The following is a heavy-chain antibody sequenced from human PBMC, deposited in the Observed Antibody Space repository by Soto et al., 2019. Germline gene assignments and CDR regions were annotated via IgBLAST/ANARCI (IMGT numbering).Heavy chain of an antibody. CDR1: GFTFSDYY. J-gene: IGHJ4*02. CDR2: ISSSGSTI. D-gene: IGHD3-3*01. Sequence: GGSLRLSCAASGFTFSDYYMSWIRQAPGKGLEWVSYISSSGSTIYYADSVKGRFTISRDNAKNSLYLQMNSLRAEDTAVYYCAREGPGTVFAIFGVAADYWGQGTLVTVSS. CDR3: AREGPGTVFAIFGVAADY. V-gene: IGHV3-11*01.